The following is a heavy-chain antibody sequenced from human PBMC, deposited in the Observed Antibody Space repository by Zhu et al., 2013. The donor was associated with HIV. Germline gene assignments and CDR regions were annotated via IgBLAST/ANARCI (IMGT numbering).Heavy chain of an antibody. J-gene: IGHJ4*02. CDR2: IIPIFDTP. D-gene: IGHD3-10*01. CDR1: GGTFSSYA. V-gene: IGHV1-69*01. CDR3: ARDFGSGSYYNGEDFDY. Sequence: QVQLVQSGAEVKKPGSSVKVSCKASGGTFSSYAINWVRQAPGQGLEWMGGIIPIFDTPNYAQKFQGRVTITADESTSTAYMELSSLRSEDTAVYYCARDFGSGSYYNGEDFDYWGQGTLVTVSS.